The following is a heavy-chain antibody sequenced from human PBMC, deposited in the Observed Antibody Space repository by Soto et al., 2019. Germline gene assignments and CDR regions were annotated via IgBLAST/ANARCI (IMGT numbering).Heavy chain of an antibody. J-gene: IGHJ6*02. D-gene: IGHD3-3*01. CDR1: GFTFSSYA. Sequence: GGSLRLSCAASGFTFSSYAMHWVRQAPGKGLEWVAVISYDGSNKYYADSVKGRFTISRDNSKNTLYLQMSSLRAEDTAVYYCARSTPNYEYGMDVWGQGTTVTVSS. CDR2: ISYDGSNK. V-gene: IGHV3-30-3*01. CDR3: ARSTPNYEYGMDV.